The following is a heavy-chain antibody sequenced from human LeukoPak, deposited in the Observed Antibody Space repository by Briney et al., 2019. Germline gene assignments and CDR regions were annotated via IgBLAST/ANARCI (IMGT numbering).Heavy chain of an antibody. CDR2: IYYSGST. J-gene: IGHJ5*02. V-gene: IGHV4-39*01. D-gene: IGHD5-24*01. CDR1: GGSISSSGYY. Sequence: SETLSLTCTVSGGSISSSGYYWGWIRQPPGKGLEWIGSIYYSGSTYYNPSLKSRVTISVDTSKNQFSLKLSSVTAADTAVYYCARRGARQKLWRWLQPAGWFDPWGQGTLVTVSS. CDR3: ARRGARQKLWRWLQPAGWFDP.